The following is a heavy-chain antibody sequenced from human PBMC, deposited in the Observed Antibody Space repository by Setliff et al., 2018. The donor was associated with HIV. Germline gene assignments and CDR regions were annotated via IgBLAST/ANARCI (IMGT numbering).Heavy chain of an antibody. J-gene: IGHJ5*02. V-gene: IGHV1-46*01. D-gene: IGHD3-22*01. CDR3: ARVFLGLDSRAYSNWFDP. CDR1: GYTFTSYS. CDR2: IDPSAGAT. Sequence: ASVKVSCKASGYTFTSYSMHWVRQAPGQGLEWMGIIDPSAGATSYAQKFQGRVTLTRDTSTSTVYMELSSLRSADTAVYYCARVFLGLDSRAYSNWFDPWGQGTLVTVSS.